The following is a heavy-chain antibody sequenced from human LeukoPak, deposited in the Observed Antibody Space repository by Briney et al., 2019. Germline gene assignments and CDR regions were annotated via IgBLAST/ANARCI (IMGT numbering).Heavy chain of an antibody. Sequence: SETLSLTCTVSGGSISSYYWSWVRQPAGKGLEWIGRIYTSGSTNYNPSLKSRVTMSVGTSKNQFSLKLSSVTAADTAVYYCAREHSSGYFGAFDIWGQGTMVTVSS. CDR2: IYTSGST. D-gene: IGHD3-22*01. J-gene: IGHJ3*02. CDR1: GGSISSYY. V-gene: IGHV4-4*07. CDR3: AREHSSGYFGAFDI.